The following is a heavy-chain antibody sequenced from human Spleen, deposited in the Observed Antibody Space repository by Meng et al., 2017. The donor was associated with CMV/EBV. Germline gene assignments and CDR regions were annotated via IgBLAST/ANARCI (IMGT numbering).Heavy chain of an antibody. D-gene: IGHD3-3*01. CDR1: GYTFTGYY. CDR3: ARGRDYDFWSGYYKDWYFDL. V-gene: IGHV1-2*02. Sequence: VQLGRAGAEGKKPGASVKVSCKASGYTFTGYYMHWVRQAPGQGLEWMGWINPNSGGTNYAQKFQGRVTMTRDTSISTAYMELSRLRSDDTAVYYCARGRDYDFWSGYYKDWYFDLWGRGTLVTVSS. CDR2: INPNSGGT. J-gene: IGHJ2*01.